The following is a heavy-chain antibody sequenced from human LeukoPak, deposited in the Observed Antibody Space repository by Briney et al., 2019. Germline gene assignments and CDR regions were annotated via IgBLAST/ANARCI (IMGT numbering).Heavy chain of an antibody. Sequence: PSETLSLTCTVSGGSISSYYWSWLRQPPGKGLEWVGYIYYSGSTNYNPSLKSRVTISVDTSKNQFSLKLSSVTAADTAVYYCARAFGSGWYEGADYWGQGTLVTVSS. J-gene: IGHJ4*02. V-gene: IGHV4-59*01. CDR2: IYYSGST. CDR3: ARAFGSGWYEGADY. CDR1: GGSISSYY. D-gene: IGHD6-19*01.